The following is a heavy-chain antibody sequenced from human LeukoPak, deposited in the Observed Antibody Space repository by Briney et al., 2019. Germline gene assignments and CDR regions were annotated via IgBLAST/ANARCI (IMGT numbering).Heavy chain of an antibody. CDR1: GYTFTSYG. V-gene: IGHV1-18*01. Sequence: ASVKVSCKASGYTFTSYGISWVRQAPGQGLEWMGWISAYNGNTNYAQKLQGRVTMTTDTSTSTAYMEPRSLRSDDTAVYYCARLRWELNYFDYWGQGTLVTVSS. D-gene: IGHD1-26*01. CDR2: ISAYNGNT. J-gene: IGHJ4*02. CDR3: ARLRWELNYFDY.